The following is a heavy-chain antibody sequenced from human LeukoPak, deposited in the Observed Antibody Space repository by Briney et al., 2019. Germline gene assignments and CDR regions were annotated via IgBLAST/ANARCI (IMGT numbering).Heavy chain of an antibody. CDR1: GGTFSSYA. CDR2: IIPIFGTT. J-gene: IGHJ3*02. D-gene: IGHD3-3*01. Sequence: SVKLSCKASGGTFSSYAISWVRQAPGQGLEWMGGIIPIFGTTNYAQYFQGRVTITADESTSTAYMEMSSLRSEDTAVYYCASLFNMFFGVVMRPWGAFDILGQGTMVTVSS. CDR3: ASLFNMFFGVVMRPWGAFDI. V-gene: IGHV1-69*13.